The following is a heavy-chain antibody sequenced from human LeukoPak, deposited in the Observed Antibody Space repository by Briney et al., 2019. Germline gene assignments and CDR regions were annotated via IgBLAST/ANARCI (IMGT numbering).Heavy chain of an antibody. J-gene: IGHJ5*02. CDR2: INHSGST. Sequence: SETLSLTCGVYGGSFSGYYWSWIRQPPGKGLEWIGEINHSGSTNYNPSLKSRVTISVDTSKNQFSLMLSSVTAADTAVYYCARGPPFVSRYHSNWFDPWGQGTLVTVSS. CDR1: GGSFSGYY. D-gene: IGHD2-15*01. CDR3: ARGPPFVSRYHSNWFDP. V-gene: IGHV4-34*01.